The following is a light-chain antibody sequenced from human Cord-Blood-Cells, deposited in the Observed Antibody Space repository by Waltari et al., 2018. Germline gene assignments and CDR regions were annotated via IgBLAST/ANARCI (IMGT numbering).Light chain of an antibody. J-gene: IGLJ3*02. CDR3: AAWDDSLSGRV. CDR2: RNK. CDR1: SSNIGSNY. Sequence: QSVLTQPPSASGTPGQRVTISCSGSSSNIGSNYVYWYQQLPGTAPKLLIHRNKQRPSGVPDRFSGSKSGTSASLAISGLRSEDEADYYCAAWDDSLSGRVFGGGTKLTVL. V-gene: IGLV1-47*01.